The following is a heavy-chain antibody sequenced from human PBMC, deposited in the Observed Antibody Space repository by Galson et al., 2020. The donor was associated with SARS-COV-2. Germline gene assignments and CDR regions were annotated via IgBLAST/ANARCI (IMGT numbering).Heavy chain of an antibody. J-gene: IGHJ3*01. CDR1: GITFSSSA. V-gene: IGHV3-30*01. CDR3: ARDHSRSFDV. D-gene: IGHD4-4*01. Sequence: GESLKISCAPSGITFSSSAMHWVRQAPGKGLEWVALISYDGVNKFYADYVKGRFTISRDNSKNTLYLQMNSLRPEDTAVYFCARDHSRSFDVWGQGTMVTVSS. CDR2: ISYDGVNK.